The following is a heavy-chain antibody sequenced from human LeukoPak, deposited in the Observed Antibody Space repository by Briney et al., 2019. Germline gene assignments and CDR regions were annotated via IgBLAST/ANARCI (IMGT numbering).Heavy chain of an antibody. V-gene: IGHV3-11*01. CDR1: GFTFSDYY. CDR2: ISSSGSTI. CDR3: AKERGDTEMHERGQVYNWFDP. D-gene: IGHD1-1*01. J-gene: IGHJ5*02. Sequence: GGSLRLSCAASGFTFSDYYMSWIRQAPGKGLEWVSYISSSGSTIYYADSVKGRFTISRDNAKNSLYLQMNSLRAEDTAVYYCAKERGDTEMHERGQVYNWFDPWGQGTPVTVSS.